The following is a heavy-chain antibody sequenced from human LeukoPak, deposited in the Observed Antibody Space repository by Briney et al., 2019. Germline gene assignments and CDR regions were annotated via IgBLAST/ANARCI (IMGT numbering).Heavy chain of an antibody. V-gene: IGHV4-59*01. CDR3: ARVNSNDYGDNDPFDC. J-gene: IGHJ4*02. CDR2: TYDDRST. D-gene: IGHD4-17*01. Sequence: KASETLSLTCTVSGGSISSYYWSWIRQPPGKGLEWIGYTYDDRSTNYNPSLKSRVTISVDTSKNQFSLKLSSVTAADTAVYYCARVNSNDYGDNDPFDCWGQGTLVTVSS. CDR1: GGSISSYY.